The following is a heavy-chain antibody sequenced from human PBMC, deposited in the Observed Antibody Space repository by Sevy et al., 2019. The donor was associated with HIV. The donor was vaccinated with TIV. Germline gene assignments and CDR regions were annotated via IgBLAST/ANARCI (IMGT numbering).Heavy chain of an antibody. V-gene: IGHV3-48*03. CDR3: ARDEYKTMIVVVGSPFGMDV. CDR2: ISSSGSTI. J-gene: IGHJ6*02. Sequence: GGSLRLSCAASGFTFSSYEMNWVRQAPGKGLEWVPYISSSGSTIYYADSVKGRFTISRDNAKNSLYLQMNSLRAEDTAVYYCARDEYKTMIVVVGSPFGMDVWGQGTTVTVSS. D-gene: IGHD3-22*01. CDR1: GFTFSSYE.